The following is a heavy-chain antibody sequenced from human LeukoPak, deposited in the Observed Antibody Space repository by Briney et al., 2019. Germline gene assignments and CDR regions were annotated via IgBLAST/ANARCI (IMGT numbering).Heavy chain of an antibody. CDR1: GGSISSGGYS. CDR2: IYHSGST. J-gene: IGHJ5*02. Sequence: PSETLSLTCAVSGGSISSGGYSWSWIRQPPGKGLEWIGYIYHSGSTYYNPSLKSRVTISVDRSKNQLSLKLSSVTAADTAVYYCARATTVTTLWFDPWGQGTLVTVSS. V-gene: IGHV4-30-2*01. CDR3: ARATTVTTLWFDP. D-gene: IGHD4-17*01.